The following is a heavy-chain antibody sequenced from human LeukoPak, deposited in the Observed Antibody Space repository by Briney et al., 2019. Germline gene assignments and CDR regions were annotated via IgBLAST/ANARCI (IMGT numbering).Heavy chain of an antibody. CDR3: VRGHSDLGTYVLED. V-gene: IGHV3-48*01. Sequence: GGSLRLSCAASGFTFSSYSMNWVRQVPGKGLEWVSYISSSSSTIYYADSVKGRFTISRDNAKNSLYLQMNSLRVGDTAVYYCVRGHSDLGTYVLEDWGQGTLVTVSS. D-gene: IGHD3-16*01. CDR2: ISSSSSTI. CDR1: GFTFSSYS. J-gene: IGHJ4*02.